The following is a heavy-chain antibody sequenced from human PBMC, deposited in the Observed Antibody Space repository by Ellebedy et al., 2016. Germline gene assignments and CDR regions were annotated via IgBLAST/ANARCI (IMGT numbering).Heavy chain of an antibody. V-gene: IGHV3-30*01. Sequence: GGSLRLSCEGSGYPFSNWIIRWVRQAPGKGLEWVAAISQEGRAKYYAESVNGRFSISRDNSKNTVYLQMDSLRAEETAVYYCAREGHTSGRAGTFDYWGQGTLVTVSS. CDR2: ISQEGRAK. CDR1: GYPFSNWI. D-gene: IGHD6-19*01. CDR3: AREGHTSGRAGTFDY. J-gene: IGHJ4*02.